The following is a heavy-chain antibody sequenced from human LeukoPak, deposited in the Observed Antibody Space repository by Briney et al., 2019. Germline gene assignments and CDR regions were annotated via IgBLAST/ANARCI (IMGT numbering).Heavy chain of an antibody. D-gene: IGHD5-12*01. Sequence: SETLSLTCTVSGDSTSSSTYYWDWIRQPPGEGLEWIVNIYDSGTTHYNPSLKSRVTISGDTSKNQLSLKLNSVTAADTAIYYCATHRRSGSGGSENAFEIWGQGTMVTVSS. CDR2: IYDSGTT. V-gene: IGHV4-39*01. CDR3: ATHRRSGSGGSENAFEI. CDR1: GDSTSSSTYY. J-gene: IGHJ3*02.